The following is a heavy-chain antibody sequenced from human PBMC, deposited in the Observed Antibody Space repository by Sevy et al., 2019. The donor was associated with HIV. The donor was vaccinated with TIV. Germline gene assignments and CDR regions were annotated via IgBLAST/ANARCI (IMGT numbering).Heavy chain of an antibody. CDR3: AQETFWRFDS. Sequence: GGSLRLSCAASGFSFSAYWMNWVRQAPGKGLEWVANIKPDGSDKHYVDSAEGRFTISIDNAKNSLYLQMNSLRVEDTAMYYCAQETFWRFDSWGQGTLVTVSS. CDR1: GFSFSAYW. V-gene: IGHV3-7*01. J-gene: IGHJ4*02. CDR2: IKPDGSDK. D-gene: IGHD3-3*01.